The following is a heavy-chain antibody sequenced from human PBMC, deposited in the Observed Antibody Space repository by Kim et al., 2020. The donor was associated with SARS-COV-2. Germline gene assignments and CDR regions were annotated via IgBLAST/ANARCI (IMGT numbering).Heavy chain of an antibody. CDR3: ARSRSGQLYYFDY. D-gene: IGHD3-10*01. Sequence: YETKFQGEATMTRDTSTSTGYMELSSLRSEDTAVYYCARSRSGQLYYFDYWGQGTLVTVSS. J-gene: IGHJ4*02. V-gene: IGHV1-46*01.